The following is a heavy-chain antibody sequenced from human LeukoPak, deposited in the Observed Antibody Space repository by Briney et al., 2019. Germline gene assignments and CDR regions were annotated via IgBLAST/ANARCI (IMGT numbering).Heavy chain of an antibody. J-gene: IGHJ3*02. CDR1: GFTFSSYS. D-gene: IGHD1-26*01. CDR3: AKVWVVGAYDAFDI. V-gene: IGHV3-21*04. CDR2: ISSSSSYI. Sequence: GGSLRLSCAASGFTFSSYSMNWVRQAPGKGLEWVSSISSSSSYIYYADSVKGRFTISRDNSKNTLYLQMNSLRAEDTAVYYCAKVWVVGAYDAFDIWGQGTMVTVSS.